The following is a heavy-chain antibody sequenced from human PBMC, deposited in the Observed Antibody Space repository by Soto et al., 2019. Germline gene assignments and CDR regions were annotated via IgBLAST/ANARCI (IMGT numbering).Heavy chain of an antibody. V-gene: IGHV4-61*08. CDR1: GGSISSGGCY. CDR2: IYNSGST. Sequence: SETLSLTCTVSGGSISSGGCYWSWLRQHPGTGLEWIGYIYNSGSTYYNPSLKSRVTISVDTSKNQFSLKLNSVTAADTAVYYCARDLWGYCGTDCYPLDVWGQGTTVTVSS. D-gene: IGHD2-21*02. J-gene: IGHJ6*02. CDR3: ARDLWGYCGTDCYPLDV.